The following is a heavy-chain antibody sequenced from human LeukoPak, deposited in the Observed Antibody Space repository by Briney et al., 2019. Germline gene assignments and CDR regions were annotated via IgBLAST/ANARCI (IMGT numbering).Heavy chain of an antibody. V-gene: IGHV4-38-2*02. J-gene: IGHJ4*02. CDR3: ARGSVTPDAGY. D-gene: IGHD4-17*01. Sequence: SETLSLTCTVSGYSISSGYYWGWIRQPPRKGLEWIGSIHHSGSTYYNPSLKSRVTISVDTSKNQFSLKLNSVTAADTAFYYCARGSVTPDAGYWGPGILVTVSS. CDR1: GYSISSGYY. CDR2: IHHSGST.